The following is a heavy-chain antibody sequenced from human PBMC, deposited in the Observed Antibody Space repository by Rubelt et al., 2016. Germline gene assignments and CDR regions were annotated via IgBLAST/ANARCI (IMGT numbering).Heavy chain of an antibody. CDR3: AIDPNYAIPEVYNY. D-gene: IGHD1-7*01. Sequence: GSGKGLEWVANIKQDGSEKYYVDSVKGRFTISRDNAKNSLYLQMNSLRAEDTAVYYCAIDPNYAIPEVYNYWGQGTLVTVSS. CDR2: IKQDGSEK. V-gene: IGHV3-7*01. J-gene: IGHJ4*02.